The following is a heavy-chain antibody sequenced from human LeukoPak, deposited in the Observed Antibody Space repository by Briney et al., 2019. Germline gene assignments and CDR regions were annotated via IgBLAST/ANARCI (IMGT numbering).Heavy chain of an antibody. V-gene: IGHV3-23*01. CDR2: ISGSGGST. J-gene: IGHJ4*02. Sequence: PGGSLRLSCAASGFTFSSYAMSWVRQAPGKGLEWVSAISGSGGSTYYADSVKGRFTISRDNSKNTLYLQMNSLRAEDTAVYYCASIDWGSGSFDYWGQGTLVTVSS. CDR3: ASIDWGSGSFDY. D-gene: IGHD7-27*01. CDR1: GFTFSSYA.